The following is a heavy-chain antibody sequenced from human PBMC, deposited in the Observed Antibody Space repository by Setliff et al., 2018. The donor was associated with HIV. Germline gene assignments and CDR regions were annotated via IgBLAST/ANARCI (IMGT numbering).Heavy chain of an antibody. CDR1: GFSFRSYA. J-gene: IGHJ4*02. CDR3: AKTQTVITVYGPFDS. Sequence: HPGGSLRLSCAASGFSFRSYAVSWVRQAPGKGLEWVSVISGSGDITYYRESVKGRFTVSRDNPNNTVYLQMNSLRAEDTAMYYCAKTQTVITVYGPFDSWGQGTPVTV. CDR2: ISGSGDIT. V-gene: IGHV3-23*01. D-gene: IGHD4-4*01.